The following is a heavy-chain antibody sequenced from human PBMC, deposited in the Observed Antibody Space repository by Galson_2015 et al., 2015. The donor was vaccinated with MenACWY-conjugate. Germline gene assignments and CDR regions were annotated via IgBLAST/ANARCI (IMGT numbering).Heavy chain of an antibody. V-gene: IGHV4-4*08. J-gene: IGHJ5*02. D-gene: IGHD6-13*01. CDR3: ARETLYSSGWYQLDP. CDR2: IRNSGST. CDR1: GDSISPYY. Sequence: ETLSLTCTVSGDSISPYYWSWIRQSPGKGLEWIGHIRNSGSTNYNPSLKSRVTISLDTSKSQFSLKLSSVTATDTAVYYCARETLYSSGWYQLDPWGQGTVVTVSS.